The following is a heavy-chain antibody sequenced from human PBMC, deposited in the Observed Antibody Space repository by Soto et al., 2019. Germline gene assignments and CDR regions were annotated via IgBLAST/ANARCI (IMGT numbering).Heavy chain of an antibody. CDR3: ARHSEDTVTPDF. Sequence: PXDSLTISWKASGYSFTSYWIGLVRKVPGEGLEWMGIIYPGDSEIRYNPSFQGQVTISADKSITTAYLQWSRLAASDTAMYYCARHSEDTVTPDFWGQGTLVTVSS. CDR2: IYPGDSEI. J-gene: IGHJ4*02. D-gene: IGHD4-17*01. V-gene: IGHV5-51*01. CDR1: GYSFTSYW.